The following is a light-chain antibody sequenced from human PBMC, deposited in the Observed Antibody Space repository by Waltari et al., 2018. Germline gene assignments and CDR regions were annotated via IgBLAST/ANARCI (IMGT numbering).Light chain of an antibody. CDR2: GAS. CDR1: QNVHNNY. Sequence: EIVLTQSPGTLSLSPGDGAPLSCRASQNVHNNYLAWYQQRPGQAPRLLNYGASSRATGIPDRFSGSGSGTDFTLSISRLEPEDFAVYYCQQYGASPTFGGGTKVEMK. J-gene: IGKJ4*01. V-gene: IGKV3-20*01. CDR3: QQYGASPT.